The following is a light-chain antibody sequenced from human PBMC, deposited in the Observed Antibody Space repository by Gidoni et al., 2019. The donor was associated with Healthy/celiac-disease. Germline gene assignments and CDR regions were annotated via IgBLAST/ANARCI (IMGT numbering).Light chain of an antibody. J-gene: IGLJ2*01. CDR2: QDS. V-gene: IGLV3-1*01. Sequence: SYELTQTPSVSVAPGQTASITCSGDKLGDKYACWYQQKPGQSPVLVIYQDSKRPSGIPERFSGSTSGNTATLTISGTQAMDEADYYCQAWDSSTGGFCGGTTLTVL. CDR3: QAWDSSTGG. CDR1: KLGDKY.